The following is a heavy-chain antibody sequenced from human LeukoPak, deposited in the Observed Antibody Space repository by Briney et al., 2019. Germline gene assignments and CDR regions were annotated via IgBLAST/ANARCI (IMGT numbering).Heavy chain of an antibody. CDR1: GFTFSNYG. Sequence: PGGSLRLSCAASGFTFSNYGMHWVRQAPGKGLEWVAVIWYDGSNRYSADSVKGRFTLSRDNSKNTLYLQMNSLRAEDTAVYYCASPPLNYYGSGSYYFGYWGQGTLVSVSS. J-gene: IGHJ4*02. CDR3: ASPPLNYYGSGSYYFGY. CDR2: IWYDGSNR. V-gene: IGHV3-33*01. D-gene: IGHD3-10*01.